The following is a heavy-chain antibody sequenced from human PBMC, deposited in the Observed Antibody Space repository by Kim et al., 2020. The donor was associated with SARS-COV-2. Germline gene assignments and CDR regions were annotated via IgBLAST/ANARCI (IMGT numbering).Heavy chain of an antibody. Sequence: GGSLRLSCAASGFTFNDYAMHWVRQAPGKGLEWVSGMSWNSGSLGYAVSVKGRITIDRDNAKKYLHMQNNRLGDEDTALYYSAKEYIVAKINSPGHGGQG. CDR1: GFTFNDYA. CDR2: MSWNSGSL. V-gene: IGHV3-9*01. CDR3: AKEYIVAKINSPGH. J-gene: IGHJ1*01. D-gene: IGHD5-12*01.